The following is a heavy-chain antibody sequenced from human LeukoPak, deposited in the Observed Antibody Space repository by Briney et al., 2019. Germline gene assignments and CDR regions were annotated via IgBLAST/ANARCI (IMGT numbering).Heavy chain of an antibody. J-gene: IGHJ4*02. CDR3: ARDRYTMVRGVILSPFDY. V-gene: IGHV3-23*01. Sequence: GGSLRLFCAASGFTFSSYAMSWVRQAPGKGLEWVSAISGSGGSTYYADSVKGRFTISRDNAKNSLYLQMNSLRAEDTAVYYCARDRYTMVRGVILSPFDYWGQGTLVTVSS. CDR1: GFTFSSYA. D-gene: IGHD3-10*01. CDR2: ISGSGGST.